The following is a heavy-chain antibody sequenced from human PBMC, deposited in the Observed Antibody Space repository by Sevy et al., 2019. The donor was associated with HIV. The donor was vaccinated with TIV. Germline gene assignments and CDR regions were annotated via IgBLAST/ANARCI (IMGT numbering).Heavy chain of an antibody. J-gene: IGHJ4*02. CDR3: ARMTSTWSIDS. CDR1: GFSVSSYY. CDR2: KESGGQT. Sequence: GGSLRLSCAASGFSVSSYYMGWVRQAPGKGLEWVSTKESGGQTYYADSVWGRFTIARDESANILFLQLNNLRAEETGVYYCARMTSTWSIDSWGQGTLVTVSS. V-gene: IGHV3-53*01.